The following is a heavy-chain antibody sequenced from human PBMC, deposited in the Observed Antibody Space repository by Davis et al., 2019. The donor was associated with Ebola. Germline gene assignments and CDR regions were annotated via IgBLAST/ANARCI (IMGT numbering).Heavy chain of an antibody. V-gene: IGHV4-39*01. CDR1: GGSISSSSYY. Sequence: SETLSLTCTVSGGSISSSSYYWSWIRQPPGKGLEWIGEINHSRSTNYNPSLKSRVTISVDTSKNQFSLKLSSVIAADTAVYYCASRPSILCTSTSCHEYNWFDPWGQGTLVTVSS. CDR3: ASRPSILCTSTSCHEYNWFDP. CDR2: INHSRST. J-gene: IGHJ5*02. D-gene: IGHD2-2*01.